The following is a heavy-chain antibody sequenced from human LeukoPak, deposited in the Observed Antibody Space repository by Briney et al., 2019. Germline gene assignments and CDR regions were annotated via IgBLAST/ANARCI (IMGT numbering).Heavy chain of an antibody. D-gene: IGHD4-17*01. Sequence: GGSLRLSCAASGFTFSSYGMNWVRQAPGKGLEWVSSISSHNTYIYYADSVKGRFTISRDNAKNSLYLQMNSLRAEDTAVYYCATGETSTVTGIDYWGRGTLVTVSS. CDR1: GFTFSSYG. V-gene: IGHV3-21*01. CDR2: ISSHNTYI. J-gene: IGHJ4*02. CDR3: ATGETSTVTGIDY.